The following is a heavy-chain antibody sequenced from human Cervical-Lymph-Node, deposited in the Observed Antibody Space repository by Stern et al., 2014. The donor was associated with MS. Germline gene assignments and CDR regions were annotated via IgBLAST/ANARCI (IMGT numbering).Heavy chain of an antibody. D-gene: IGHD3-3*01. J-gene: IGHJ4*02. Sequence: QVQLQESGPGLVKPSQTLSLTCTVSGGSVSSGSRYWSWIRQHPGTGLEWIGYISYSGNTYYSPSLQSRLPISMDTSKNQFSLKLRSVTATDTAIYYCARVTEFLRFFYPDYWGQGTLVTVSS. V-gene: IGHV4-31*03. CDR1: GGSVSSGSRY. CDR2: ISYSGNT. CDR3: ARVTEFLRFFYPDY.